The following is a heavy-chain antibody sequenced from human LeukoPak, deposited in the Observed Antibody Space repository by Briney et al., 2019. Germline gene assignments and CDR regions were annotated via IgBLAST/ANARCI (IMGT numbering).Heavy chain of an antibody. D-gene: IGHD5-18*01. V-gene: IGHV3-33*01. J-gene: IGHJ4*02. CDR3: ARSMRYSFTLNY. CDR2: IWYDGSNK. Sequence: PGGSLRLSCAASGFTFSSYGMHWVRQAPGKGLEWVAVIWYDGSNKYYADSVKGRFTISRDNSKNTLYLQMNSLRAEDTAVYCCARSMRYSFTLNYWGQGTLVTVSS. CDR1: GFTFSSYG.